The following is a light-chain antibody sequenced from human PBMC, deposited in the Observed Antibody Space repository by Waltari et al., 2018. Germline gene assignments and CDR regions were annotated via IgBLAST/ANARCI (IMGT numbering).Light chain of an antibody. CDR3: QHRGTWPLS. V-gene: IGKV3-11*01. J-gene: IGKJ3*01. CDR2: DAS. Sequence: EIVLPQSPATLSMSPGERATLSCRASQSVNKYLAWYQQRPGQAPRLLIYDASNRATGIPARFSGSGSGTEFTLTISSLEPEDFALYYCQHRGTWPLSFGPGTTV. CDR1: QSVNKY.